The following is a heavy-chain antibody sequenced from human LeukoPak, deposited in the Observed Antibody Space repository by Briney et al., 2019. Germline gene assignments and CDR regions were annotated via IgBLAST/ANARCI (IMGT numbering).Heavy chain of an antibody. CDR1: GFTFSSYG. CDR3: AKDFYGGCIDY. CDR2: ISYDGSNK. J-gene: IGHJ4*02. D-gene: IGHD2-8*02. V-gene: IGHV3-30*18. Sequence: GGSLRLSCAASGFTFSSYGMHWVRQAPGKGLEWVAVISYDGSNKYYADSVKGRFTISRDNSKNTLYLQMNSLRAEDTAVYYCAKDFYGGCIDYWGQGTLVTVSS.